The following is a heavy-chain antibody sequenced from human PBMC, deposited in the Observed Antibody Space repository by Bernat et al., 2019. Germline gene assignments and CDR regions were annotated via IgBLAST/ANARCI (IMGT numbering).Heavy chain of an antibody. CDR1: GFTFSSYA. J-gene: IGHJ4*02. CDR2: IRGSGGST. D-gene: IGHD5-18*01. Sequence: EVQLLESGGGLVQPGGSLRLSCAASGFTFSSYAMSWVRQAPGKGLEWVSAIRGSGGSTYYADSVKGRLTISSDNSKNTLYLQMNSLRAEDTAVYYCAEDVTAMVDLCFDYWGQGTLVTVSS. V-gene: IGHV3-23*01. CDR3: AEDVTAMVDLCFDY.